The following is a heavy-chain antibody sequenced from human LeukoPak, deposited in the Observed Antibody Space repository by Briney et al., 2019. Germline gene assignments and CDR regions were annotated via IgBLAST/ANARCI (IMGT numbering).Heavy chain of an antibody. CDR3: ARGDCSGGSCYLSLTTIDY. V-gene: IGHV3-7*04. J-gene: IGHJ4*02. Sequence: PGGSLRLSCAASGFTFSSYGMHWVRQAPGKGLEWVAKIKEDGSEAHYVDSVKGRFTISRDNAKNSLYLQMNSLRAEDTALYYCARGDCSGGSCYLSLTTIDYWGQGTLVTVSS. CDR1: GFTFSSYG. D-gene: IGHD2-15*01. CDR2: IKEDGSEA.